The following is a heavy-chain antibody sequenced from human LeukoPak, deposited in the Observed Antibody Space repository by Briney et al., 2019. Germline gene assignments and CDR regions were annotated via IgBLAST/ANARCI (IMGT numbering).Heavy chain of an antibody. CDR1: GGAISSGGYY. CDR3: ARDRGYSYGRWAFDI. D-gene: IGHD5-18*01. J-gene: IGHJ3*02. Sequence: SQTLSLTCTVSGGAISSGGYYWSWSRQHPGKGLEWIGYIYYSGSTYYNPSLKSRVTISVDTSKNQFSLKLSSVTAAVTAVYYCARDRGYSYGRWAFDIWGQGTMVTVSS. V-gene: IGHV4-31*03. CDR2: IYYSGST.